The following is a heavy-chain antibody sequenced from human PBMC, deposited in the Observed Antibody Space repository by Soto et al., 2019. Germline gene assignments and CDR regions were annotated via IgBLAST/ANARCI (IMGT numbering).Heavy chain of an antibody. CDR3: ARGYGGSEQWLVPYNWFDP. Sequence: QVQLVQSGAEVKKPGASVKVSCKASGYTFTSYGISWVRQAPGQGLVWMGWISAYNGNTNYAQKLQGRVTMTTDTSTSTAYMELRSLRSDDTAVYYCARGYGGSEQWLVPYNWFDPWGQGTLVTVSS. V-gene: IGHV1-18*01. D-gene: IGHD6-19*01. J-gene: IGHJ5*02. CDR1: GYTFTSYG. CDR2: ISAYNGNT.